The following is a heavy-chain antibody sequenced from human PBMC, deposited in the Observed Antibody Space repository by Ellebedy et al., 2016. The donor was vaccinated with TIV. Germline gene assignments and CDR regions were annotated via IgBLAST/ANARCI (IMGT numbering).Heavy chain of an antibody. CDR2: IRSTGSDK. CDR1: GFTFSNYN. Sequence: GESLKISCVASGFTFSNYNTNWVRQSPGKGLEWVSSIRSTGSDKYYAESVKGRFTISRDNAQDTLFLQMNSLRAEDTAVYFCSRGWSTPDSWGQGTLVIVSS. CDR3: SRGWSTPDS. V-gene: IGHV3-21*06. D-gene: IGHD2-15*01. J-gene: IGHJ4*02.